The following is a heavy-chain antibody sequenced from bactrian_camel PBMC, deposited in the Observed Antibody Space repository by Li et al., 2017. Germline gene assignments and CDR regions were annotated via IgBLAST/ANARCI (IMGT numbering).Heavy chain of an antibody. Sequence: DVQLVESGGGLVQPGGSLRLSCASSGFTFRNYGMSWVRQAPGKEREGVASIDMYGTISYTDSVKGRFTISRDNAKNTVYLQMNSLKSEDTALYYCAAETARFGGSGLQEVDFGYWGQGTQVTVS. CDR2: IDMYGTI. CDR3: AAETARFGGSGLQEVDFGY. J-gene: IGHJ6*01. V-gene: IGHV3S10*01. CDR1: GFTFRNYG. D-gene: IGHD7*01.